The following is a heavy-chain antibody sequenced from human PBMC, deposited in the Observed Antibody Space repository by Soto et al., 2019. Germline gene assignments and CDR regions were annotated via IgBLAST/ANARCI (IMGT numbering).Heavy chain of an antibody. CDR3: ARDDGYSDY. Sequence: QVQLQESGPGLVKPSETLSLTCTVSVGSVSSGSYYWSWIRQPPGKGLEWIGYIYYSRSTNYNPSLTNRVTISVDTSKNQFSLKLSSVTAADTAVYYWARDDGYSDYWGQGTLVTVSS. D-gene: IGHD6-13*01. J-gene: IGHJ4*02. CDR1: VGSVSSGSYY. CDR2: IYYSRST. V-gene: IGHV4-61*01.